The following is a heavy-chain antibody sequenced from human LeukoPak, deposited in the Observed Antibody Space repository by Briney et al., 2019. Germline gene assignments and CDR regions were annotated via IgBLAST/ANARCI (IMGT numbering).Heavy chain of an antibody. CDR3: ARASTMVRGAGRFDP. J-gene: IGHJ5*02. CDR2: ISHSGST. D-gene: IGHD3-10*01. Sequence: SETLSLTCAVYGGSFSGYYWSWIRQPPGKGLEWIGEISHSGSTNYNPSLKSRVTISVDTSKNQFSLKLSSVTAADTAVYYCARASTMVRGAGRFDPWGQGTLVTVSS. V-gene: IGHV4-34*01. CDR1: GGSFSGYY.